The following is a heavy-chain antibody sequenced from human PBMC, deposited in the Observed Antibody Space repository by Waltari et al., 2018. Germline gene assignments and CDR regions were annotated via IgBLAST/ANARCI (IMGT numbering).Heavy chain of an antibody. V-gene: IGHV5-51*01. J-gene: IGHJ4*02. CDR1: GYSFTSYW. Sequence: EVQLVQSGAEVKKPGESLKISCKGSGYSFTSYWIGWVRQMPGKGLEWMGIIYPGYSDTRYSPSFQGQVTISADKSISTAYLQWSSLKASDTAMYYCALSRDIVAVIPYYFDYWGQGTLVTVSS. CDR2: IYPGYSDT. D-gene: IGHD5-12*01. CDR3: ALSRDIVAVIPYYFDY.